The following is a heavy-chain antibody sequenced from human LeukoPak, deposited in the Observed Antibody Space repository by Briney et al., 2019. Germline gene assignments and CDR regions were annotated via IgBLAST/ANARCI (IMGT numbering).Heavy chain of an antibody. CDR3: ATNSSGSALDY. CDR2: IYNIGSV. Sequence: PSETLSLTCTVSGASTDRRVSTNSYYWSWIRQFPGKGLEWIGNIYNIGSVTYKPSLRSRVTMSIDMSKKQLSLRLTSVTAADTAVYFCATNSSGSALDYWGQGNPGHRLL. V-gene: IGHV4-61*05. CDR1: GASTDRRVSTNSYY. J-gene: IGHJ4*02. D-gene: IGHD3-22*01.